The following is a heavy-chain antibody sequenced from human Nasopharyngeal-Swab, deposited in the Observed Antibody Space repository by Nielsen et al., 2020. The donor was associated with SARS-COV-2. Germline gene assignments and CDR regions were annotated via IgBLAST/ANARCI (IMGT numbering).Heavy chain of an antibody. CDR3: VGHSSTGTYAFAN. V-gene: IGHV5-10-1*01. CDR2: IDPSGSYS. CDR1: GYSFATYW. D-gene: IGHD1-1*01. J-gene: IGHJ4*02. Sequence: GESLKISCKASGYSFATYWITWVRQMSGKGLEWMGRIDPSGSYSMYSPSFQGHVTFSADKSTSTAFLEWSSLKASDTAMYYCVGHSSTGTYAFANWGQGTLVTVSS.